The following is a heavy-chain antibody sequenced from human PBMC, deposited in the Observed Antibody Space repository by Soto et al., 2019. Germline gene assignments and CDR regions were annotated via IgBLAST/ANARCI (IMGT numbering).Heavy chain of an antibody. J-gene: IGHJ4*02. V-gene: IGHV4-39*01. D-gene: IGHD6-6*01. CDR2: VHNGGST. Sequence: QLQLQESGPGLVKPSETLSLTCTVSGASVSSSSNYWGWIRQPPGKGLEWIGSVHNGGSTYYSPSLKSRVTISADTSKNQFSLSLSSVTAADTAVYYCARGLSSPSAAGVWGQGTLVTVSS. CDR3: ARGLSSPSAAGV. CDR1: GASVSSSSNY.